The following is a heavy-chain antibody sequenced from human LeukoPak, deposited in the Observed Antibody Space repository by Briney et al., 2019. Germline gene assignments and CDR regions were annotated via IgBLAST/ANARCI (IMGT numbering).Heavy chain of an antibody. D-gene: IGHD2/OR15-2a*01. CDR2: IYYSGST. CDR1: GGSISSHY. CDR3: AGHHPRNTVDF. Sequence: SETLSLTCTVSGGSISSHYWSWIRQPPGKGLEWIGYIYYSGSTDYNPSLKSRVTITVATSKNQFSLKLSSVTAADTTVYYCAGHHPRNTVDFWGQGTLVTVSS. J-gene: IGHJ4*02. V-gene: IGHV4-59*11.